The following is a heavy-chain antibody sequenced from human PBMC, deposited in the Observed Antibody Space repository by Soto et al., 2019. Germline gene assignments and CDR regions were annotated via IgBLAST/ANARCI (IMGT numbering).Heavy chain of an antibody. CDR3: ARDEQLSKDHDAFDI. Sequence: GGSLRLSCAASGFTFSSYSMNWVRQAPGKGLEWVSSISSSSSYIYYADSVKGRFTISRDNAKNSLYLQMNSLRAEDTAVYYCARDEQLSKDHDAFDIWGQGTMVTVSS. CDR1: GFTFSSYS. D-gene: IGHD1-1*01. V-gene: IGHV3-21*01. CDR2: ISSSSSYI. J-gene: IGHJ3*02.